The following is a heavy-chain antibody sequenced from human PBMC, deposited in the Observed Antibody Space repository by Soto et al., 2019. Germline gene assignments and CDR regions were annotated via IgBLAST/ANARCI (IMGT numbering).Heavy chain of an antibody. V-gene: IGHV3-11*01. CDR1: GFTFSDYY. CDR3: ARPERSGYYTFAEAFDI. Sequence: QVQLVESGGGLVKPGGSLRLSCAASGFTFSDYYMSWIRQAPGKGLEWVSYISSSGSTIYYADSVKGRFTISRDNAKNSRYLQMNSLRAEDTAVYYGARPERSGYYTFAEAFDIWGQGTMVTVSS. CDR2: ISSSGSTI. D-gene: IGHD3-3*01. J-gene: IGHJ3*02.